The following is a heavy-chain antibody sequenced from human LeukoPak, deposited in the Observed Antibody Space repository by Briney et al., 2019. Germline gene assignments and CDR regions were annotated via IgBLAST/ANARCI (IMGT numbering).Heavy chain of an antibody. CDR3: VRVAYRSSNYFDS. J-gene: IGHJ4*02. CDR1: GDSFSSNSAT. CDR2: TYCRSKWYN. Sequence: SQTLSLTCAISGDSFSSNSATWHWITQSPARGLVWVGRTYCRSKWYNHYAPSVESRIIINTHTSKNQLSRQLHSVTPEDTAVYYCVRVAYRSSNYFDSWAEGTPVTASS. D-gene: IGHD6-6*01. V-gene: IGHV6-1*01.